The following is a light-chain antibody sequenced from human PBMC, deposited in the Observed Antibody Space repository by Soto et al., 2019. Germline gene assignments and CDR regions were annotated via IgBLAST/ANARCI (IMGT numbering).Light chain of an antibody. Sequence: QSALTQPASVSGSPGQSITISCTGTSSDVGGYNYVSWYQQHPGKAPKLMIYDVSNRPSGVSNRFSGSKSGNTASLTISGLQAEYWFNYCCSGYTCNSTLVVFSRGTVLTVL. CDR1: SSDVGGYNY. V-gene: IGLV2-14*01. CDR2: DVS. CDR3: SGYTCNSTLVV. J-gene: IGLJ2*01.